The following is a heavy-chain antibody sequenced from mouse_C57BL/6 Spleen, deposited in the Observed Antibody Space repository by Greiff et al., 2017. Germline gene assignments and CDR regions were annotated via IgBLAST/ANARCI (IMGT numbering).Heavy chain of an antibody. CDR2: IDPSDSYT. D-gene: IGHD1-1*01. CDR1: GYTFTSYW. V-gene: IGHV1-69*01. CDR3: AREGITTVVATAPFAY. J-gene: IGHJ3*01. Sequence: QVQLQQPGAELVMPGASVKLSCKASGYTFTSYWMHWVKQRPGQGLEWIGEIDPSDSYTNYNQQFKGKSTLTVDKSSSTAYMQLSSLTSEDSAVYYCAREGITTVVATAPFAYWGQGTLVTVSA.